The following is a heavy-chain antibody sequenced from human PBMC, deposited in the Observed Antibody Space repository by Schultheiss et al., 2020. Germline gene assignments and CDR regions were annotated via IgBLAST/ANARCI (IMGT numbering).Heavy chain of an antibody. CDR2: ISYDGSNK. Sequence: GGSLRLSCAASGFTFSSYGMHWVRQAPGKGLEWVAVISYDGSNKYYADSVKGRFTISRDNSKNTLYLQMNSLRAEDTAVYYCARDLLGWYGAFDIWGQGTMVNVS. V-gene: IGHV3-30*03. D-gene: IGHD6-19*01. CDR1: GFTFSSYG. J-gene: IGHJ3*02. CDR3: ARDLLGWYGAFDI.